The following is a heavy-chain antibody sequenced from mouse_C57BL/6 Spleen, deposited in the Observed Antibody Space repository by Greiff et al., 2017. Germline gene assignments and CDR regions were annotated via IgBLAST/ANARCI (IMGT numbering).Heavy chain of an antibody. D-gene: IGHD2-5*01. V-gene: IGHV3-6*01. CDR2: ISYDGSN. CDR1: GYSITSGYY. J-gene: IGHJ1*03. Sequence: VQLKESGPGLVKPSQSLSLTCSVTGYSITSGYYWNWIRQFPGNKLEWMGYISYDGSNNYNPSLKNRISITRDTSKNQFYLKLNSVTTEDTATYYGARNTSCYSNSWYFDVWGTGTTVTVSS. CDR3: ARNTSCYSNSWYFDV.